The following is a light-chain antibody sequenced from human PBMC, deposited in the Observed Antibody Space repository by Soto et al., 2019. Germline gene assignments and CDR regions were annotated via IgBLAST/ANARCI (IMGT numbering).Light chain of an antibody. Sequence: QSVLTQPASVSGSPGQSITISCTGTSIDVGAYNYVSWYQQHPGKAPKLMIYEVSNRPSGVSNRFSGSKSANTASLTISGLQAGDEADYYCSSYTSSSTWLFGGGTQLTVL. CDR2: EVS. J-gene: IGLJ3*02. CDR3: SSYTSSSTWL. V-gene: IGLV2-14*03. CDR1: SIDVGAYNY.